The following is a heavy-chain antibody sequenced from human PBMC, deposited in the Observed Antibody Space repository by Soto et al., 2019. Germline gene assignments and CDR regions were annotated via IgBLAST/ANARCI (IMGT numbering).Heavy chain of an antibody. CDR1: GFTFSSYA. Sequence: LRLSCAASGFTFSSYAMSWVRQAPGKGLEWVSAISGSGGSTYYADSVKGRFTISRDNSKNTLYLQMNSLRAEDTAVYYCANLYRSSWPTTWLDPWGQGTLVTVSS. D-gene: IGHD6-13*01. V-gene: IGHV3-23*01. J-gene: IGHJ5*02. CDR3: ANLYRSSWPTTWLDP. CDR2: ISGSGGST.